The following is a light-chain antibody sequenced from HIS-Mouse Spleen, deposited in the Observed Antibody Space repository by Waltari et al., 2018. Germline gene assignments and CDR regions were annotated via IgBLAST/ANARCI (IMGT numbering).Light chain of an antibody. CDR2: AGS. CDR1: SRDVGSATL. Sequence: QSALTQPASVSGSPGQSITISCPGTSRDVGSATLVSWYQQHPGKAPKLMIYAGSKRPSGVSNRFSGSKSGNTASLTISGLQAEDEADYYCCSYAGSSTYVFGTGTKVTVL. V-gene: IGLV2-23*01. J-gene: IGLJ1*01. CDR3: CSYAGSSTYV.